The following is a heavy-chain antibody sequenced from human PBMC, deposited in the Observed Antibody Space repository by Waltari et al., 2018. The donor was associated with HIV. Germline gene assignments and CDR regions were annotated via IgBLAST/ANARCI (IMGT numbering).Heavy chain of an antibody. J-gene: IGHJ4*02. Sequence: EVQLVESGGGLVIPGGSLRLSCAASGFTFTTYSMNWVRKAPGKGLEWVSSISSDSSYIYYPDSLKGRFTVSRDNAKNSLYLQMNSLRAEDTAVYYCARVGGKQLVLNFDYWGQGTLVTVSS. D-gene: IGHD6-6*01. CDR1: GFTFTTYS. CDR2: ISSDSSYI. V-gene: IGHV3-21*01. CDR3: ARVGGKQLVLNFDY.